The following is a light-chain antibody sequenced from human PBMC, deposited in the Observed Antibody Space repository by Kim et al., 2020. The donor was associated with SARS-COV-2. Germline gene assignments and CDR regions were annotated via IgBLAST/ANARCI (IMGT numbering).Light chain of an antibody. CDR3: NSRDSSGNHVV. Sequence: ALGQTVRISCQGDSLRSYYASWYQQKPGQAPVLVIYGKNNRPSGIPDRFSGSSSGNTASLTITGAQAEDEADYYCNSRDSSGNHVVFGGGTQLTVL. CDR1: SLRSYY. J-gene: IGLJ2*01. V-gene: IGLV3-19*01. CDR2: GKN.